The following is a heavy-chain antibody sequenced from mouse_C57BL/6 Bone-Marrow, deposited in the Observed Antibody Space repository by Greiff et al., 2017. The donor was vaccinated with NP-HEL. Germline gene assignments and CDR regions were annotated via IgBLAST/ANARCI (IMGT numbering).Heavy chain of an antibody. CDR3: VNDYDGAWFAY. CDR2: IYPRSGNT. V-gene: IGHV1-81*01. Sequence: QVQLQQSGAELARPGASVKLSCKASGYTFTSYGISWVKQRTGQGLEWIGEIYPRSGNTYYNEKFKGKATLTADKSSSTAYMQLSSLTSEDSAVYYCVNDYDGAWFAYWGQGTLVTVSA. CDR1: GYTFTSYG. J-gene: IGHJ3*01. D-gene: IGHD2-4*01.